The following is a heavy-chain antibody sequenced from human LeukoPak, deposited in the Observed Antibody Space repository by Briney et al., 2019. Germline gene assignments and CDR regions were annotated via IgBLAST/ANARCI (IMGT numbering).Heavy chain of an antibody. CDR3: ARGRRGGSYYDSSGYAGFDP. D-gene: IGHD3-22*01. V-gene: IGHV4-39*01. J-gene: IGHJ5*02. Sequence: PGGSLRLSCAASGFTVSSNYMSWVRQPPGKGLEWIGSIYYSGSTYYNPSLKSRVTISVDTSKNQFSLKLSSVTAADTAVYYCARGRRGGSYYDSSGYAGFDPWGQGTLVTVSS. CDR2: IYYSGST. CDR1: GFTVSSNY.